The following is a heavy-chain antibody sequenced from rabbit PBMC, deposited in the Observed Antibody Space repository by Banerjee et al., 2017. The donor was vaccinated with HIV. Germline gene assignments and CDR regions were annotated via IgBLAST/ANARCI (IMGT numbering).Heavy chain of an antibody. CDR3: ARGPAGYAGYGYPYFNF. V-gene: IGHV1S40*01. Sequence: QSLEESGGDLVKPGASLTLTCTASGFSFSNTNYMCWVRQAPGKGLEWIACIYAGSSANTYYARWAKGRFTISKTSSTTVTLQMTSLTAADTATYFCARGPAGYAGYGYPYFNFWGQGTLVTVS. CDR2: IYAGSSANT. CDR1: GFSFSNTNY. D-gene: IGHD7-1*01. J-gene: IGHJ4*01.